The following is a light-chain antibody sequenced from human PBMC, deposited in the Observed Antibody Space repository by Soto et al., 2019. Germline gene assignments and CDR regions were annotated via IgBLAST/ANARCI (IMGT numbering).Light chain of an antibody. V-gene: IGKV3-15*01. CDR1: QSLTSS. Sequence: EIVMTQSPDTLSVSPGERVTLSCRASQSLTSSLAWYQHKPGQAPRLLIYGASTRATGTPARFSGSGSGTDFTLTISSLQSEDFAVYYCQQYNNWPDMYTFGQGTKLEIK. CDR3: QQYNNWPDMYT. J-gene: IGKJ2*01. CDR2: GAS.